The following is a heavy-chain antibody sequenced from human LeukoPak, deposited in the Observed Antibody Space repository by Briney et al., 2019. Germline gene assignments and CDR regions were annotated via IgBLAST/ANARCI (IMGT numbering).Heavy chain of an antibody. D-gene: IGHD4-17*01. CDR2: ISYDGSNK. V-gene: IGHV3-30*04. CDR1: GFTFSSYA. Sequence: GGSLRLDCAASGFTFSSYAMHWVRQAPGKVLELVAVISYDGSNKYYADSVKGRFTISRDNSKNTLYLQMNSLRAEDTAVYYCARGDMTTVTVVDYWGQGTLVTVSS. CDR3: ARGDMTTVTVVDY. J-gene: IGHJ4*02.